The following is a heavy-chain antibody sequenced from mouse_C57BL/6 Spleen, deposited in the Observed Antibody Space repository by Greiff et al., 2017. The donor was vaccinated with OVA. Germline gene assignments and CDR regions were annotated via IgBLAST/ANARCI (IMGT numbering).Heavy chain of an antibody. Sequence: EVQLQQSGPELVKPGASVKISCKASGYTFTDYYMNWVKQSHGKSLEWIGDINPNNGGTSYNQKFKGKATLTVDKSSSTAYMELRSLTSEDSAVYYCARAYRLDYWGQGTTLTVSS. CDR1: GYTFTDYY. D-gene: IGHD2-10*01. CDR2: INPNNGGT. J-gene: IGHJ2*01. V-gene: IGHV1-26*01. CDR3: ARAYRLDY.